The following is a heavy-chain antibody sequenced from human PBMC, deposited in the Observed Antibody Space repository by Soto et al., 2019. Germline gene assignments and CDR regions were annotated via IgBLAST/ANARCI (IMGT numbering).Heavy chain of an antibody. Sequence: QVQLQESGPGLVKPSETLSLTCTVSGGSISGYYWTWIRQPPGKGLEWVDSLFYGGTTDYNPSLKSRLTMSLDTSKNHFSLKLRSVTAADTAVYYCARHRGPAPVYWGQGTLVTASS. J-gene: IGHJ4*02. CDR2: LFYGGTT. D-gene: IGHD3-10*01. CDR3: ARHRGPAPVY. V-gene: IGHV4-39*01. CDR1: GGSISGYY.